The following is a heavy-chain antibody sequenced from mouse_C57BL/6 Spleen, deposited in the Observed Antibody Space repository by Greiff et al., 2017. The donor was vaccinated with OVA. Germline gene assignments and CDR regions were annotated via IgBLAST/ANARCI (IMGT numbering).Heavy chain of an antibody. D-gene: IGHD1-1*01. Sequence: VQLQQSGPVLVKPGASVKMSCKASGYTFTDYYMNWVKQSHGKSLEWIGVINPYNGGTSYNQKFKGKATLTVDKSSSTAYMELNSLTSEDSAVYYCARELLGYAMDYWGQGTSVTVSS. V-gene: IGHV1-19*01. J-gene: IGHJ4*01. CDR3: ARELLGYAMDY. CDR2: INPYNGGT. CDR1: GYTFTDYY.